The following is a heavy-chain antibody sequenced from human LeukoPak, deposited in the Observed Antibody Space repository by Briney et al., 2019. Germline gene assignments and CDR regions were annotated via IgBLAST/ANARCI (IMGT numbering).Heavy chain of an antibody. CDR2: IYSGSST. Sequence: SGGSLRLSCAASGFTVGTNYMSWDRQAPGKGLEWVSLIYSGSSTYYANSVKGRFTISRDNSKNTVYLQMNSLRAEDTAVYYCAREDNYDFWSGMTGGQIDYWGQGTLVTVSS. J-gene: IGHJ4*02. D-gene: IGHD3-3*01. CDR3: AREDNYDFWSGMTGGQIDY. CDR1: GFTVGTNY. V-gene: IGHV3-53*01.